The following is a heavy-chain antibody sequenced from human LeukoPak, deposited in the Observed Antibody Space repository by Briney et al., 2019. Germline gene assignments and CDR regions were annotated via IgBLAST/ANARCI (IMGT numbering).Heavy chain of an antibody. CDR3: ARGRTIFGVVISWNDY. Sequence: PGGSLRLSCAASGFTFSTYAMHWVRQPPGKGLEWVAVISYGGSNKYYADSVKGRFTISRDNSKNTLYLQMNSLSAEDTAVYYCARGRTIFGVVISWNDYWGQGTPVTVSS. CDR2: ISYGGSNK. CDR1: GFTFSTYA. J-gene: IGHJ4*02. V-gene: IGHV3-30-3*01. D-gene: IGHD3-3*01.